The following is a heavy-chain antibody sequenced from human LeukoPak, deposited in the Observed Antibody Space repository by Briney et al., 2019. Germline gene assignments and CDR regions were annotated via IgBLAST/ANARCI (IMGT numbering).Heavy chain of an antibody. CDR3: AKCPGIAAFSPKNYYMDV. D-gene: IGHD6-13*01. CDR1: GFTFSSYA. J-gene: IGHJ6*03. CDR2: ISGSGGST. V-gene: IGHV3-23*01. Sequence: GSLRLSCAASGFTFSSYAMSWVRQAPGKGLEWVSAISGSGGSTYYADSVKGRFTISRDNSKNTLYLQMNSLRAEDTAVYYCAKCPGIAAFSPKNYYMDVWGKGTTVTVSS.